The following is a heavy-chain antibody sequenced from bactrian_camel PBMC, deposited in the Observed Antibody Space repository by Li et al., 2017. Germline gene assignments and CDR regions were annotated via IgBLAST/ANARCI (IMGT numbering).Heavy chain of an antibody. CDR3: ATKRQGGSRSRGDDAYSY. Sequence: QVQLVESGGGLVQPGGSLRLSCAASGFTFSSYWMYWVRQAPGKGLEWVSTINSGGGTTYYADSVTGRFTISRDNAKNTLYLQMNSLKTEDTAVYYCATKRQGGSRSRGDDAYSYWGQGTQVTVS. D-gene: IGHD2*01. J-gene: IGHJ4*01. CDR2: INSGGGTT. CDR1: GFTFSSYW. V-gene: IGHV3S1*01.